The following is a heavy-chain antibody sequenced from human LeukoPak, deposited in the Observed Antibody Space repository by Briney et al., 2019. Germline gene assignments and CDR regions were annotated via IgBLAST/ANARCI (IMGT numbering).Heavy chain of an antibody. Sequence: GGSLRLSCAASGFTFSSFGMHWVRQAPGKGLGWVAAISNDGINNYYADSVNGRFTISRDNSKNTLYLLVNTLRGEDTAVYYCAKEMGSRSSLFYFDYWGQGTLLTVSS. D-gene: IGHD3-10*01. J-gene: IGHJ4*01. V-gene: IGHV3-30*18. CDR3: AKEMGSRSSLFYFDY. CDR1: GFTFSSFG. CDR2: ISNDGINN.